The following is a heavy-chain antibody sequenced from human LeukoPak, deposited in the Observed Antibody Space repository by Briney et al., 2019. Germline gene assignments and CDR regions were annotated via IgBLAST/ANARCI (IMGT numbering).Heavy chain of an antibody. V-gene: IGHV6-1*01. CDR1: GDSFSTASNA. CDR2: TYYNSKWYT. D-gene: IGHD3-3*01. CDR3: ARDRKSPYYDFWA. Sequence: SQTLSLTCAISGDSFSTASNAWYWIRQSPSRGLEWLGRTYYNSKWYTDYAVSVSGRTTINPDTSRNQLSLQLSFVTPEDTAVYYCARDRKSPYYDFWAWGQGTLVTVSS. J-gene: IGHJ5*02.